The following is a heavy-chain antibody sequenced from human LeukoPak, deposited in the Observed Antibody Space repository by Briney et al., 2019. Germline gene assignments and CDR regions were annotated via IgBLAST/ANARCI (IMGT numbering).Heavy chain of an antibody. V-gene: IGHV3-33*01. Sequence: GGSLRLSCAASGFTFSSYGMHWVRQAPGKGLEWVAVIWYDGSNKYYADSVKGRFTISRDNSKNTLYLQMNSLRAEDTAVYYCARGEDYYDSSGYYPLFDYWGQGTLVTVSS. J-gene: IGHJ4*02. D-gene: IGHD3-22*01. CDR1: GFTFSSYG. CDR2: IWYDGSNK. CDR3: ARGEDYYDSSGYYPLFDY.